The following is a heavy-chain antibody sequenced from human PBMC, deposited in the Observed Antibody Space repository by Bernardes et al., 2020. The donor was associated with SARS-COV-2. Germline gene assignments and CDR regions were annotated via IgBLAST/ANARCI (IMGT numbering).Heavy chain of an antibody. J-gene: IGHJ6*02. CDR1: GVPFDDYA. CDR3: EKDTGHYYYGMDV. CDR2: SSWNSGSI. Sequence: GRSLRPSCSACGVPFDDYAIHCVLQAAGKGLELVSGSSWNSGSIGYADSVKGRFTISRDNAKNSLYLQMKSLRDEDPALYYCEKDTGHYYYGMDVWGHGTTVTVSS. V-gene: IGHV3-9*01.